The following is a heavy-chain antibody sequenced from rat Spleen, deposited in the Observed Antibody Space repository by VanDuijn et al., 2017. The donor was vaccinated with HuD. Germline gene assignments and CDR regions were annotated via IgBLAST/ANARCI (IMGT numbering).Heavy chain of an antibody. CDR1: GFTFSNYG. CDR2: IRYDGNNT. CDR3: ARHGHYYSGSYWYFDF. J-gene: IGHJ1*01. Sequence: EVQLVESGGGLVQPGRSLKLSCAASGFTFSNYGMAWVRQAPTKGLEWVATIRYDGNNTYYRDSVKGRFIVSRDNAKSTLYLQMDSLRSDDTATYYCARHGHYYSGSYWYFDFWGPGTMVTVSS. V-gene: IGHV5-29*01. D-gene: IGHD1-1*01.